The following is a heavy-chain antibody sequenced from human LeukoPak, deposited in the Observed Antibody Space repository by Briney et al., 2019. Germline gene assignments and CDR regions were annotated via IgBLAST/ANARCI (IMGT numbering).Heavy chain of an antibody. CDR2: ITVGSGNT. V-gene: IGHV1-58*02. J-gene: IGHJ4*02. CDR3: AAVFGSGYYYYFDY. CDR1: GFSFPSSS. D-gene: IGHD3-22*01. Sequence: SVTVSCKPCGFSFPSSSMQWVRQARGQRREGIGWITVGSGNTNYAQKFQGRVTITRDMSTSTAYMELSTVSSADTALYYCAAVFGSGYYYYFDYWGQGTLVTVSS.